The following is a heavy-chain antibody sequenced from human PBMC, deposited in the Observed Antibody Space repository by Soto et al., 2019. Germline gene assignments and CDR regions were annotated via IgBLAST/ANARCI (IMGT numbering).Heavy chain of an antibody. CDR1: GFPFISYA. Sequence: EVQLLESGGGLAQPGGSLRLSCATSGFPFISYAMSWVRQAPGRGLEWVSTISGSGGNTYYADAVKGRFTITSDSSKNTVYLQMNSLRVDDTATYCCAKDHRSGWYNLGWFDSWGRGTLVTVSS. CDR3: AKDHRSGWYNLGWFDS. V-gene: IGHV3-23*01. J-gene: IGHJ5*01. D-gene: IGHD6-19*01. CDR2: ISGSGGNT.